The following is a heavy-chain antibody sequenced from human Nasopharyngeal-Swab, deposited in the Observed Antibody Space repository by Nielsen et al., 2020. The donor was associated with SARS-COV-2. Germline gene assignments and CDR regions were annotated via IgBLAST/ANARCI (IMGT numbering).Heavy chain of an antibody. CDR1: GFTFEDYA. CDR2: ISWNSGSI. V-gene: IGHV3-9*01. CDR3: AKADRSGY. D-gene: IGHD3-10*01. J-gene: IGHJ4*02. Sequence: SLKISCAASGFTFEDYAMPWVRQAPGKGLEWVSGISWNSGSIGYADSVKGRFTISRDNAKNSLYLQMNSLRVEDTALYYCAKADRSGYWGQGTLVTVSS.